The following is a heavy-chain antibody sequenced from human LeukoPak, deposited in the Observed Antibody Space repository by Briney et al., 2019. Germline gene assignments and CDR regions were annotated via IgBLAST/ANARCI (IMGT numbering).Heavy chain of an antibody. CDR3: AKGGHYYDSSGYFLFDY. J-gene: IGHJ4*02. Sequence: GGSLRLSCAASGFTFSSYAMSWVRQAPGKGQEWVSAISGSGGSTYYADSVKGRFTISRDNSKNTLYLQMNSLRAEDTAVYYCAKGGHYYDSSGYFLFDYWGQGTLVTVSS. V-gene: IGHV3-23*01. CDR2: ISGSGGST. CDR1: GFTFSSYA. D-gene: IGHD3-22*01.